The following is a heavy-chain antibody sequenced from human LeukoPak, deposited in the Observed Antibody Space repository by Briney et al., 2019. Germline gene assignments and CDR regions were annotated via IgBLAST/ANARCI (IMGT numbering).Heavy chain of an antibody. V-gene: IGHV1-18*01. J-gene: IGHJ4*02. D-gene: IGHD6-19*01. CDR1: GYTFTSYG. CDR2: ISAYNGNT. Sequence: ASVKVSCKPSGYTFTSYGISWVRQAPGQGLEWMGWISAYNGNTNYAQKLQGRVTMTTDTSTSTAYMELRSLRSDDTAVYYCARLPPGIAVAVYDYWGQGTLVTVSS. CDR3: ARLPPGIAVAVYDY.